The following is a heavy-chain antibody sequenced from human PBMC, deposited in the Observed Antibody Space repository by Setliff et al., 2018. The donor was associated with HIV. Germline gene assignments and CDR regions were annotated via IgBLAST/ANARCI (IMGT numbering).Heavy chain of an antibody. CDR3: ARDHGMWDYGGNSLLREYFQQ. D-gene: IGHD4-17*01. Sequence: ASVKVSCKASGYSFTNYDINWVRQATGQGLEWMGWMNTNTGNTGYAQKFQGRVTLTRNTSIGTAYMEVSSLGSDDTAVYYCARDHGMWDYGGNSLLREYFQQWGQGTLVTVSS. J-gene: IGHJ1*01. CDR1: GYSFTNYD. V-gene: IGHV1-8*02. CDR2: MNTNTGNT.